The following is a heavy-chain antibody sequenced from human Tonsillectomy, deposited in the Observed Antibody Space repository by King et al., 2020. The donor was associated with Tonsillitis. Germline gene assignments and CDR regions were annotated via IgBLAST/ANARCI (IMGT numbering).Heavy chain of an antibody. Sequence: QLVQSGAEVKKPGASVKVSCKSSGYTFTDYYIHWVRQAPGQGLEWMGWIHPNSGGTNYARRFQGRVTRTRDTSISTAYMALSRLRSDDTAMYYCARDIVVAPTASDYYYYYGMDVWGQGTTITVSS. J-gene: IGHJ6*02. CDR3: ARDIVVAPTASDYYYYYGMDV. D-gene: IGHD2-2*01. CDR2: IHPNSGGT. CDR1: GYTFTDYY. V-gene: IGHV1-2*02.